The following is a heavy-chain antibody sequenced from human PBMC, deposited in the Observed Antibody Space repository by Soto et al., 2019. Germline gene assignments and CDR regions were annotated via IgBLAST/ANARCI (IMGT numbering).Heavy chain of an antibody. D-gene: IGHD1-1*01. CDR3: ARDLGTGTDY. Sequence: QVQLQESGPGLVKPSGTLSLTCAVSGDSITSSNWLSWVRQAPGKGLKWIGGIHHSGATSYNPSLKSRATISVDPSNSHFSLKLTSVTAADTAVYFCARDLGTGTDYWGRGTLVTVAS. J-gene: IGHJ4*02. V-gene: IGHV4-4*02. CDR1: GDSITSSNW. CDR2: IHHSGAT.